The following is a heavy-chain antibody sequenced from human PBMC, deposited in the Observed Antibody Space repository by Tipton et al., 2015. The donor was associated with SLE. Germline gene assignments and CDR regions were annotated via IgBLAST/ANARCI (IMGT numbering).Heavy chain of an antibody. CDR2: ISGSGGRT. J-gene: IGHJ3*02. CDR1: GFTFSSYA. CDR3: ARVYDFWSGYYPSLDAFDI. V-gene: IGHV3-23*01. Sequence: GSLRLSCAASGFTFSSYAMSWVRQAPGKGVEWVSAISGSGGRTYYADDVKGRFTISRDNSKNTLYLQMNSLRAEDTAVYYCARVYDFWSGYYPSLDAFDIWGQGTMVTVSS. D-gene: IGHD3-3*01.